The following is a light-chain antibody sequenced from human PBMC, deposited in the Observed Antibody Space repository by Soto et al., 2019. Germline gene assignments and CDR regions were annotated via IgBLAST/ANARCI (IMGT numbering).Light chain of an antibody. CDR3: QQRYDWPLT. J-gene: IGKJ5*01. CDR1: QSVGSF. V-gene: IGKV3-11*01. Sequence: EIVLTQSPATLSLSPGERATISCRASQSVGSFLAWYQQKPGKAPRLLISDASNGATGIPARFSGSGSGTDFTLTISSLEPEDFAVYYCQQRYDWPLTFGPGTRLEVK. CDR2: DAS.